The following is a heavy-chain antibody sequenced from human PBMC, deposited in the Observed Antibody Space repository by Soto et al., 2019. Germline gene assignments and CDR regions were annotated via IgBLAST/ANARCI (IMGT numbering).Heavy chain of an antibody. CDR3: AAICSSPSCYGMDV. CDR2: IYTSGST. Sequence: SETLSLTCTVSGASISSYFWSWIRQPAGKGLEWIGRIYTSGSTDYNPSLESRVTMSVDTSKKQVSLKLTSVTAADTAVYYCAAICSSPSCYGMDVWGQGTTVTVSS. CDR1: GASISSYF. J-gene: IGHJ6*02. D-gene: IGHD2-2*01. V-gene: IGHV4-4*07.